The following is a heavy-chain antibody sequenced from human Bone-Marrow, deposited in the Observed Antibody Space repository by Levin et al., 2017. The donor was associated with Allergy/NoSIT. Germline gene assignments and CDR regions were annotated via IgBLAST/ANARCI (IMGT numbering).Heavy chain of an antibody. CDR3: AARPYQLLYGNWFDP. D-gene: IGHD2-2*02. Sequence: SVKVSCKASGFTFTSSAVQWVRQARGQRLEWIGWIVVGSGNTNYAQKFQERVTITRDMSTSTAYMELSSLRSEDTAVYYCAARPYQLLYGNWFDPWGQGTLVTVSS. V-gene: IGHV1-58*01. CDR1: GFTFTSSA. J-gene: IGHJ5*02. CDR2: IVVGSGNT.